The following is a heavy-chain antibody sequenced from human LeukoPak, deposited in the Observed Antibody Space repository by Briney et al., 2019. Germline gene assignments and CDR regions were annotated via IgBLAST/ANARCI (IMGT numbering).Heavy chain of an antibody. Sequence: GGSLRLSCAASGFTFSWYSMSWVRQAPGKGLEWVSYISSSSSTIYYADSVKGRFTISRDNGKNSLYLQMNSLRAEDTAVYYCARDRLHYGEYEKTFDYWGQGTLVTVSS. V-gene: IGHV3-48*01. CDR3: ARDRLHYGEYEKTFDY. J-gene: IGHJ4*02. CDR2: ISSSSSTI. CDR1: GFTFSWYS. D-gene: IGHD4-17*01.